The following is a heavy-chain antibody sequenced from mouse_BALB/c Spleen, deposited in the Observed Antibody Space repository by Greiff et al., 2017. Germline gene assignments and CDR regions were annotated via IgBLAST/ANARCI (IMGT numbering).Heavy chain of an antibody. Sequence: QVQLKQSGAELVKPGASVKLSCKASGYTFTSYWMHWVKQRPGQGLEWIGEINPSNGRTNYNEKFKSKATLTVDKSSSTAYMQLSSLTSEDSAVYYCARTYYGNPFAYWGQGTLVTVSA. V-gene: IGHV1S81*02. J-gene: IGHJ3*01. CDR3: ARTYYGNPFAY. D-gene: IGHD2-10*01. CDR1: GYTFTSYW. CDR2: INPSNGRT.